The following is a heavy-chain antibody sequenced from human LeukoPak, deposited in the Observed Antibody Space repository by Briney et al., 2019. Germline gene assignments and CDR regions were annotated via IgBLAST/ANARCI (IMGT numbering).Heavy chain of an antibody. J-gene: IGHJ4*02. Sequence: GGSLRLSCAASGFTFSSYSMNWVRQAPGKGLEWVGRTRNKANSYTTEYAASVKGRFTISRDDSKNSLYLQVNSLKTEDTAVYYCVAKTGYSGYDPGSWGQGTLVTVSS. D-gene: IGHD5-12*01. CDR1: GFTFSSYS. V-gene: IGHV3-72*01. CDR3: VAKTGYSGYDPGS. CDR2: TRNKANSYTT.